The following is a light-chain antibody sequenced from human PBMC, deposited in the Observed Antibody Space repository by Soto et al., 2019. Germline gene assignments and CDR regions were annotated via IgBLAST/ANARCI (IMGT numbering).Light chain of an antibody. J-gene: IGKJ1*01. CDR3: QQSYSKPWT. CDR2: AAS. V-gene: IGKV1-9*01. CDR1: QGISSR. Sequence: DIQLTQSPSFLSASVGDRVTITCRASQGISSRLAWYQQNPGKAPKLLIYAASTLQSGVPSRFSGSGSGTEFTLTISSLQPEDFATYYCQQSYSKPWTFGQGTKVE.